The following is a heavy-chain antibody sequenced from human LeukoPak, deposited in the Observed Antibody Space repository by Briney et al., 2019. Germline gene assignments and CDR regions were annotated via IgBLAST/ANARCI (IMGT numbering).Heavy chain of an antibody. J-gene: IGHJ4*02. V-gene: IGHV3-48*03. CDR2: ISSSGSTI. CDR1: GFTFSSYE. Sequence: GGSLRLSCAASGFTFSSYEMNWVRQAPGKGLGWDSYISSSGSTIYYTDSVKGRVTISRDNAKNSLYLQMNGLRAEDRAVYYCARVPSLWFGGLLSFFDYWGQGTLVSVSS. CDR3: ARVPSLWFGGLLSFFDY. D-gene: IGHD3-10*01.